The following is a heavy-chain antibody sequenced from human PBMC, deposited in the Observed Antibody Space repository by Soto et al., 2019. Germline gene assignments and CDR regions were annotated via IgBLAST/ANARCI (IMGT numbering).Heavy chain of an antibody. J-gene: IGHJ5*02. V-gene: IGHV3-21*01. D-gene: IGHD2-15*01. CDR1: GFTFSSYS. CDR2: ISSSSSYI. CDR3: ASSDCSGGSCSLIDP. Sequence: EVQLVESGGGLVKPGGSLRLSCAASGFTFSSYSMNWVRQAPGKGLEWVSSISSSSSYIYYADSVKGRFTISRDNAKNSLYQQMNSLRAEDTAVYYCASSDCSGGSCSLIDPWGQGTLVTVSS.